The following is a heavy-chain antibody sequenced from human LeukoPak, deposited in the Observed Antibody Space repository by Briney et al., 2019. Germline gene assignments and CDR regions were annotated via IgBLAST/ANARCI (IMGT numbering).Heavy chain of an antibody. D-gene: IGHD3-9*01. V-gene: IGHV3-74*01. CDR1: GFTFSSYW. J-gene: IGHJ5*02. Sequence: GGSLRLSCAASGFTFSSYWMHWVRQAPGKGLVWVSRINSDGSSTSYADSVKGRFTTSRDNAKNTLYLQMNSLRAEDTAVYYCARGYYDILTGYYPWGQGTLVTVSS. CDR3: ARGYYDILTGYYP. CDR2: INSDGSST.